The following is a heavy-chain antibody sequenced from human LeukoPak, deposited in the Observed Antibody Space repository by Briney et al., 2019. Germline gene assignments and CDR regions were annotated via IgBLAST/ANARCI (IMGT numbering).Heavy chain of an antibody. J-gene: IGHJ4*02. CDR3: ATQGDFGYFDY. CDR1: GFTFSSYG. CDR2: IWYDGSNK. D-gene: IGHD3-3*01. Sequence: GGSLRLSCAASGFTFSSYGMHWVRQAPGKGLEWVAVIWYDGSNKYYADSVKGRFTISRDNSKNTLYLQMNSLRAEDTAVYYCATQGDFGYFDYWGQGTLVTVSS. V-gene: IGHV3-33*01.